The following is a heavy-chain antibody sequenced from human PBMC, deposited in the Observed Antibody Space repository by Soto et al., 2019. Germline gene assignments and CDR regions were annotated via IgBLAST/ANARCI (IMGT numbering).Heavy chain of an antibody. CDR2: ISHSGRT. CDR1: GASLRSGSFY. D-gene: IGHD3-10*01. J-gene: IGHJ4*02. Sequence: PXETLSLTCTVSGASLRSGSFYWSWIRQPPGKGLEWIGYISHSGRTNYDPSLKSRLTMSVDTSQNQFSLQLNSVTAADTAVYYCSYGSSFDYWGQGTLVTVSS. CDR3: SYGSSFDY. V-gene: IGHV4-61*01.